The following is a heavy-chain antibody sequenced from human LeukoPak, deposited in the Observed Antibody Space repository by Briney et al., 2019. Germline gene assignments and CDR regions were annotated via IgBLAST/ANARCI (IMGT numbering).Heavy chain of an antibody. D-gene: IGHD2-15*01. CDR3: AKQLGYCSDGSCYFPY. CDR1: GFTSIAYA. V-gene: IGHV3-23*01. CDR2: ISNNGGYT. J-gene: IGHJ4*02. Sequence: GGSLRLSCVGSGFTSIAYALTWARQAPGKGLEWVSAISNNGGYTYYADSVQGRFTISRDNSKSTLCLQMNSLRAEDTAVYYCAKQLGYCSDGSCYFPYWGQGTLVTVSS.